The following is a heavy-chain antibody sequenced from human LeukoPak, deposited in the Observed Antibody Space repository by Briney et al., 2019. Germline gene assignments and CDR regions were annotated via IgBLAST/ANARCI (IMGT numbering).Heavy chain of an antibody. CDR3: ARVHYDSSGYYEDY. D-gene: IGHD3-22*01. CDR2: IYSGGST. J-gene: IGHJ4*02. V-gene: IGHV3-53*01. CDR1: GFTVSSNY. Sequence: GGSLRLSCAASGFTVSSNYMSWVRQAPGKGLEWVSVIYSGGSTYYADSVKGRFTISRDNSKNTLYLQMNSLRAEDTAVYYCARVHYDSSGYYEDYWGQGTLVTVSS.